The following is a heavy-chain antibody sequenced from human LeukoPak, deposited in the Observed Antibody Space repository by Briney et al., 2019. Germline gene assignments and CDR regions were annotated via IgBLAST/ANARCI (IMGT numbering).Heavy chain of an antibody. Sequence: SETLSLTCIVSGGSVSRSGYYRSWIRQHPGKGLEWIGYIYYSGTTYYNPSLKSRLTISVDTSKNQFSLRLSSVTAADTAVYYCARDVTGTVEYRGQGTLATVSS. CDR3: ARDVTGTVEY. CDR1: GGSVSRSGYY. CDR2: IYYSGTT. D-gene: IGHD1-1*01. V-gene: IGHV4-31*03. J-gene: IGHJ4*02.